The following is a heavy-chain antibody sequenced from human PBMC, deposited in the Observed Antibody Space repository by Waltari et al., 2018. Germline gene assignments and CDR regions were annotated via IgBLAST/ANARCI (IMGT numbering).Heavy chain of an antibody. Sequence: QVQLVQSGAEVKKPGASVKVSCKASGYTFTRYDINWVRQATGQGLEWMGWMNPNSGNTGYAQKFQGRVTITADESTSTAYMELSSLRSEDTAVYYCARDDRRRGWYFDYWGQGTLVTVSS. CDR1: GYTFTRYD. CDR3: ARDDRRRGWYFDY. J-gene: IGHJ4*02. CDR2: MNPNSGNT. D-gene: IGHD3-10*01. V-gene: IGHV1-8*03.